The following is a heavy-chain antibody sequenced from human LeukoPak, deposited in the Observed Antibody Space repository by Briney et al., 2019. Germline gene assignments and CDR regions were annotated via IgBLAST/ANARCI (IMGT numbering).Heavy chain of an antibody. Sequence: SETLSLTCTVSGGSISSYYWSWIRQPPGKGLEWIGEINHSGSTNYNPSLKSRVTISVDTSKNQFSLKLSSVTAADTAVYYCARGRATGTYYYYYYMDVWGKGTTVTVSS. CDR3: ARGRATGTYYYYYYMDV. D-gene: IGHD5-12*01. CDR2: INHSGST. V-gene: IGHV4-34*01. J-gene: IGHJ6*03. CDR1: GGSISSYY.